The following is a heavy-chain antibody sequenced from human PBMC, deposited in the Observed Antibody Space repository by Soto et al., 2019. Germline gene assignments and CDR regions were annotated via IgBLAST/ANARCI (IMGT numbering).Heavy chain of an antibody. Sequence: QITLKESGPTLVKPTQTLTLTCTFSGFSLSTSGMGVGWVRQPPGKALEWLALIYWDDDKRYSPSLKSRLTITKDTSKNQVVLIMTNMDPMDTGTYYCVRGGYDSSGHYYWFDPWGQGTLVTVSS. CDR2: IYWDDDK. V-gene: IGHV2-5*04. J-gene: IGHJ5*02. CDR3: VRGGYDSSGHYYWFDP. D-gene: IGHD3-22*01. CDR1: GFSLSTSGMG.